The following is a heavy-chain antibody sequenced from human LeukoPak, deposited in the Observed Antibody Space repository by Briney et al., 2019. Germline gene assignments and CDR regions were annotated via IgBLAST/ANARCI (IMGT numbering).Heavy chain of an antibody. D-gene: IGHD3-10*01. CDR1: GYTLTEVS. Sequence: ASVKVSCKVSGYTLTEVSMHWVRQAPGKGLEWMGGFDPEDGETIYAQKFQGRVTMTEDTSIDTAYMELSSLRSEDTAVYYCATGFLWFGEFLLWGQGTLVTVSS. CDR2: FDPEDGET. CDR3: ATGFLWFGEFLL. V-gene: IGHV1-24*01. J-gene: IGHJ4*02.